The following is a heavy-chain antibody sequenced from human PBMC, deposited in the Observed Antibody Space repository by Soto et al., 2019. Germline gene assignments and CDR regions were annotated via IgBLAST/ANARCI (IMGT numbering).Heavy chain of an antibody. CDR1: GGSISSDRYF. CDR3: ARGHTTFGFYYYGLDV. CDR2: ILNSGST. D-gene: IGHD3-10*01. J-gene: IGHJ6*02. Sequence: QVQLPESGPGLVKPSQTLSLTCTVSGGSISSDRYFWSWVRQHPGKGLEWIAYILNSGSTYFNPSLKSRVTFSVDTSKSQFSLKLTSVTVADTAVYYCARGHTTFGFYYYGLDVWGQGTTVIVSS. V-gene: IGHV4-31*03.